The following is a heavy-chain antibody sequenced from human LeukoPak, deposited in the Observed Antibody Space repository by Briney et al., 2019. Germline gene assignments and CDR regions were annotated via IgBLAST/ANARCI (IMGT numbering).Heavy chain of an antibody. D-gene: IGHD3-16*01. CDR1: GYTFSSYW. J-gene: IGHJ4*02. V-gene: IGHV3-74*01. CDR3: TRAPLGYY. Sequence: GGSLRPSCAASGYTFSSYWMHWVRQVPGKGLVWVARINTDGSDTGYAGSVKGRFTISRDNAKNTLYLQMNSLRAEDTAVYYCTRAPLGYYWGRGTLVTVSS. CDR2: INTDGSDT.